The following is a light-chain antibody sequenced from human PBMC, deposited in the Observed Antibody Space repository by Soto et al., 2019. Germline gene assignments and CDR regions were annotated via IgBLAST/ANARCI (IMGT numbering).Light chain of an antibody. V-gene: IGKV1-6*01. J-gene: IGKJ1*01. CDR3: LQDFKYPRT. CDR2: GTF. Sequence: AIQMPQSPSSLSAPVGDRVTITCRASQDIRTELGWYQQKPGKAPRLLIYGTFSLQSGVPSRFSGSGSGTDFTLTISSLQPDDFATYYCLQDFKYPRTFGQGTKVEVK. CDR1: QDIRTE.